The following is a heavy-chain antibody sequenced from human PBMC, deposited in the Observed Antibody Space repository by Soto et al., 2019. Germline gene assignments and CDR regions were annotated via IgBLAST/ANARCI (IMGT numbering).Heavy chain of an antibody. V-gene: IGHV1-2*02. CDR1: GYTFTGYY. D-gene: IGHD5-12*01. CDR2: INPNSGDT. Sequence: ASVKVSCKTSGYTFTGYYLNWVRQAPGRGLEWVGWINPNSGDTKYAQKFQDRVTMTRDTSISSAYTELSSLRSDDTAVYYCAKSGQAFDVWGQGTTVTVSS. CDR3: AKSGQAFDV. J-gene: IGHJ6*02.